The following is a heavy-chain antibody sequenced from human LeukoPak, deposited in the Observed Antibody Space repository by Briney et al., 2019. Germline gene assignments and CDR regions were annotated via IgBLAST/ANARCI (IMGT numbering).Heavy chain of an antibody. CDR1: GGSISSGDYS. Sequence: SETLSLTCAVSGGSISSGDYSWSWIRQPPGKGLECIGYIYHSGSTYSNPSLKSRVTISVDRSKNQFSLKLSSVTAADTAVYYCASARGSSWFLSFDYWGQGTLVTVSS. CDR2: IYHSGST. J-gene: IGHJ4*02. D-gene: IGHD6-13*01. V-gene: IGHV4-30-2*01. CDR3: ASARGSSWFLSFDY.